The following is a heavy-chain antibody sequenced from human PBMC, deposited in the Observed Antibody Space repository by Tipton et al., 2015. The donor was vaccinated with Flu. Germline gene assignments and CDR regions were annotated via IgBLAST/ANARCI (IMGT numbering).Heavy chain of an antibody. CDR2: IYPSDSDT. CDR3: AKRGGNNSWNPFDF. D-gene: IGHD1-1*01. CDR1: GYSFSSNW. J-gene: IGHJ4*02. V-gene: IGHV5-51*03. Sequence: QLVQSGAEVKKPGESLKISCKGSGYSFSSNWIAWVRQMPGKGLEWMGVIYPSDSDTRYSPSFQGQATISADKSISTAFLQWSSLKASDSGMYYCAKRGGNNSWNPFDFWGQGTLVNGSS.